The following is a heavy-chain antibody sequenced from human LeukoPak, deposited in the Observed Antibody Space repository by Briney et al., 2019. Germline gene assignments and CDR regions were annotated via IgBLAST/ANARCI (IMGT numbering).Heavy chain of an antibody. CDR2: ISWNSGGI. CDR1: GFTFDDYA. Sequence: GGSLRLSCAASGFTFDDYAMHWVRHALGKGLEWVSGISWNSGGIGYADSVKGRFTISRDNAKNSLYPQMNSLRAEDTALYYCAKDMSYGSVSGGPFDPWGQGTLVTVSS. V-gene: IGHV3-9*01. J-gene: IGHJ5*02. D-gene: IGHD3-10*01. CDR3: AKDMSYGSVSGGPFDP.